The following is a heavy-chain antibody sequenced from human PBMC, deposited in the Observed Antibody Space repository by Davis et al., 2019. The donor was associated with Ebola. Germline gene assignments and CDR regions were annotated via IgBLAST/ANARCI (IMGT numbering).Heavy chain of an antibody. CDR3: ARSHSTLRFLEWPNFDY. CDR1: GFSLSTSGMC. CDR2: IDWDDDK. D-gene: IGHD3-3*01. V-gene: IGHV2-70*11. Sequence: SGPTLVKPTQTLTLTCTFSGFSLSTSGMCVSWIRQPPGKALEWLARIDWDDDKYYSTSLKTRLTISKDTSKNQVVLTMTNMDPVDTATYYCARSHSTLRFLEWPNFDYWGQGTLVTVSS. J-gene: IGHJ4*02.